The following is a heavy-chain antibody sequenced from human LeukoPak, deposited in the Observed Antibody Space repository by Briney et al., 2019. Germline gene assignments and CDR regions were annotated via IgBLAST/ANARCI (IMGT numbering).Heavy chain of an antibody. J-gene: IGHJ6*02. CDR3: ARGPILLWLHNGMDG. V-gene: IGHV3-49*04. CDR1: GFIFGDHA. Sequence: PGRSLRLSCTGFGFIFGDHAMSWVRQAPGKGLEWVGFIRSKAYGATTEYAASVKGRFTISRDDSKGIAYLQMNSLEIEDTAVYYCARGPILLWLHNGMDGWGQGTTVTVSS. D-gene: IGHD6-19*01. CDR2: IRSKAYGATT.